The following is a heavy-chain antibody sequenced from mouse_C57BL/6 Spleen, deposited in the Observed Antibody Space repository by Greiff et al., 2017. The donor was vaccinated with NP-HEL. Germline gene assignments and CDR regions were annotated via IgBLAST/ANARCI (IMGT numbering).Heavy chain of an antibody. CDR2: IWSGGST. J-gene: IGHJ3*01. V-gene: IGHV2-2*01. Sequence: VKLQESGPGLVQPSQSLSIPCTVSGFSLTSYGVHWVRQSPGKGLEWLGVIWSGGSTDYNAAFISSLSISKDNSKSQVFFKMNSLQADDKAIYYCARKGAWLAYWGQGTLVTVSA. CDR3: ARKGAWLAY. CDR1: GFSLTSYG.